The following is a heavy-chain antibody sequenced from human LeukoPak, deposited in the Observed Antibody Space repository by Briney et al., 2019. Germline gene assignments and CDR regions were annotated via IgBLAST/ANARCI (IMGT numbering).Heavy chain of an antibody. J-gene: IGHJ4*02. V-gene: IGHV3-30*02. CDR2: IRYDGSNK. D-gene: IGHD6-13*01. Sequence: PGGSLRLSCAASGFTFSSYGMHWVRQAPGKGREWVAFIRYDGSNKYYADSVKGRFTISRDNSKNTLYLQMNSLRAEDTAVYYCAKDHSPVGYSLFDYWGQGTLVTVSS. CDR1: GFTFSSYG. CDR3: AKDHSPVGYSLFDY.